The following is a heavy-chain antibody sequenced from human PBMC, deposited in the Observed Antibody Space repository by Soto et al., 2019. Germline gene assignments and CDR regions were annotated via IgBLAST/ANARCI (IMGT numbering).Heavy chain of an antibody. CDR2: IKQDGSQE. D-gene: IGHD1-26*01. CDR3: ARSNSGSYGIHEY. J-gene: IGHJ4*02. Sequence: EVQLVESGGGLVQPGGSLRLSCAISGFTFSSYWMSWVRQAPGKGLEWVANIKQDGSQEYYVDSGKGRFTLSRDNAKNALYRQMNSLRVEDTAIYYCARSNSGSYGIHEYWGQGTLVTVSS. V-gene: IGHV3-7*03. CDR1: GFTFSSYW.